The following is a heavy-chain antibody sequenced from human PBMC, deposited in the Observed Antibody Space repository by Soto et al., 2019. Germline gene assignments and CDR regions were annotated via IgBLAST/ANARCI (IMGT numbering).Heavy chain of an antibody. CDR1: GFTFSSYA. V-gene: IGHV3-23*01. Sequence: GGSLRLSCAASGFTFSSYAMSWVRQAPGKGLEWASAIGGSGTSTYFADSVKGRFTISRDNSKNTLYLQMHSLRAEDTAVYYCAKTPHVVVEASTWYYFDYWGQGTLVTAPQ. J-gene: IGHJ4*02. D-gene: IGHD2-15*01. CDR2: IGGSGTST. CDR3: AKTPHVVVEASTWYYFDY.